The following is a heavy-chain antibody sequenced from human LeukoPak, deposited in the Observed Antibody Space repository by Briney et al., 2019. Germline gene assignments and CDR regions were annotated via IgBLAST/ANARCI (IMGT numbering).Heavy chain of an antibody. D-gene: IGHD4-23*01. Sequence: PAGSLRLSCAASGFTFCSYWMNWVRQAPGKGLEGVANIKQDGSEKYYVDSGKGRFTISRDNTKNSLYLQMNSLRAEDTAVYFCARGAYGGRGYYYGVDVWGKGTTVTVSS. J-gene: IGHJ6*04. CDR2: IKQDGSEK. CDR3: ARGAYGGRGYYYGVDV. V-gene: IGHV3-7*03. CDR1: GFTFCSYW.